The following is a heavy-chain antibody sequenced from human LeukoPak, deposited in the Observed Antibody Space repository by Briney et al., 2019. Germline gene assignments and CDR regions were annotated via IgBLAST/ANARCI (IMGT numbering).Heavy chain of an antibody. J-gene: IGHJ4*02. D-gene: IGHD4-11*01. CDR1: GYSFTSYW. V-gene: IGHV5-51*01. CDR2: TYPGDSDT. CDR3: ARRRATVTWDFDY. Sequence: GESLKISCKGSGYSFTSYWIGWVRQMPGKGLEWMGITYPGDSDTRYSPSFQGQVTISADKSISTAYLQWSSLTASDTAMYYCARRRATVTWDFDYWGQGTLVTVSS.